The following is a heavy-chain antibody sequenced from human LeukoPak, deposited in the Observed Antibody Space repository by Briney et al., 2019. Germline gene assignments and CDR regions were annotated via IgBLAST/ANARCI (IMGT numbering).Heavy chain of an antibody. D-gene: IGHD2-2*01. V-gene: IGHV1-69*13. Sequence: SVKVSCKASGCTFSSCAISWVRQAPGQGLEWMGGIIPIFGTANYAQKFQGRVTITADESTSTAYMELSSLRSEDTAVYYCARLGYCSSTSCATERLDYWGQGTLVTVSS. CDR1: GCTFSSCA. CDR3: ARLGYCSSTSCATERLDY. CDR2: IIPIFGTA. J-gene: IGHJ4*02.